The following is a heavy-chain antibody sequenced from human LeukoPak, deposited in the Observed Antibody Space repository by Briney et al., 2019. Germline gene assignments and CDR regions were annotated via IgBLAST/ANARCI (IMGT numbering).Heavy chain of an antibody. D-gene: IGHD1-26*01. CDR3: ANPLRAGIVGASHDAFDI. J-gene: IGHJ3*02. CDR1: GFTFSSYG. CDR2: ISGSGGST. V-gene: IGHV3-23*01. Sequence: QPGGSLRLSCAASGFTFSSYGMSWVRQAPGKGLEWVSAISGSGGSTYYADSVKGRFTISRDNSKNTLYLQMNSLRAEDTAVYYCANPLRAGIVGASHDAFDIWGQGTMVTVSS.